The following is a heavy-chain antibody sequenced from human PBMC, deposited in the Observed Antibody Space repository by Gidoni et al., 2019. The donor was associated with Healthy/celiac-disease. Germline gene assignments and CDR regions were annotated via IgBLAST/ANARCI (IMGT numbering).Heavy chain of an antibody. Sequence: QVQLVQSGAEVKKPGASVKVSCKASGYTFTSYYMHWVRQAPGQGLEWMGIINPSGGSTSYAQKFQGRVTMTRDTSTSTVYMELSSLRSEDTAVYYCARVLINRGYSGYVRAFDYWGQGTLVTVSS. CDR1: GYTFTSYY. CDR2: INPSGGST. V-gene: IGHV1-46*01. CDR3: ARVLINRGYSGYVRAFDY. J-gene: IGHJ4*02. D-gene: IGHD5-12*01.